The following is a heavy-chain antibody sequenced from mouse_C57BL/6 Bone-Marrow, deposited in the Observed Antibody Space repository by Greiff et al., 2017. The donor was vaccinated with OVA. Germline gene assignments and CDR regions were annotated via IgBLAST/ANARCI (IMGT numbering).Heavy chain of an antibody. J-gene: IGHJ1*03. V-gene: IGHV5-17*01. CDR2: ISSGSSTI. CDR1: GFTFSDYG. CDR3: ARLTTVVATTDWYFDV. Sequence: VKVVESGGGLVKPGGSLKLSCAASGFTFSDYGMHWVRQAPEKGLEWVAYISSGSSTIYYADTVTGRFTISRDNAKTTLSLQMTSLRSEDTAMYYCARLTTVVATTDWYFDVWGTGTTVTVSS. D-gene: IGHD1-1*01.